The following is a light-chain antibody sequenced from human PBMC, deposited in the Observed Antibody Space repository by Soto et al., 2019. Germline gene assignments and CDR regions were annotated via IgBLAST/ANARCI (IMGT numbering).Light chain of an antibody. J-gene: IGKJ1*01. V-gene: IGKV3-15*01. Sequence: EIVMTQSPATLSVSPGERVILSCRASQSVRSNLAWYQQKPGQAPRLLIYGASTRATGLPARFSGGGSGTEFTLTISSLQSEDFAVYYCLQSNNWPLTFGQGTRVDLK. CDR2: GAS. CDR1: QSVRSN. CDR3: LQSNNWPLT.